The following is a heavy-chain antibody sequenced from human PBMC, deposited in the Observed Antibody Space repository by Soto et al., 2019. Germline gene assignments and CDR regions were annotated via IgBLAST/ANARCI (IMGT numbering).Heavy chain of an antibody. J-gene: IGHJ5*02. D-gene: IGHD6-19*01. CDR3: ASVAVAGSNWFDP. V-gene: IGHV1-69*01. CDR2: IIPIFGTA. CDR1: GGTFSSYA. Sequence: QVQLVQSGAEVKKPGSSVKVSCKDSGGTFSSYAISWVRQAPGQGLEWMGGIIPIFGTANYAQKFQGRVTITADESTSTAYMEPSSLRSEDTAVYYCASVAVAGSNWFDPWGQGTLVTVSS.